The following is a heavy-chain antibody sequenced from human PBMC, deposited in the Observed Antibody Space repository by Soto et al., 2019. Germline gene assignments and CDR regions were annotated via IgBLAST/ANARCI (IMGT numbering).Heavy chain of an antibody. CDR3: AKYGDYRRGVAFDI. D-gene: IGHD4-17*01. V-gene: IGHV4-31*03. J-gene: IGHJ3*02. Sequence: TSETLSLTCTVTGGSISSDVSYCSWIRQHPGKGLEWIGHIYYTGSTNYNPSLKSRITISVDTSKNQFSLKLSSVTAADTAVYYCAKYGDYRRGVAFDIWGQGTMVTVSS. CDR2: IYYTGST. CDR1: GGSISSDVSY.